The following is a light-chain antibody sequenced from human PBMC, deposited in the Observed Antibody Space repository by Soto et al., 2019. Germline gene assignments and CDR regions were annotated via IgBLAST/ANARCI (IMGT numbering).Light chain of an antibody. CDR3: QQRSQEGT. CDR1: QSVSSY. Sequence: EIVLTQSPATLSLSPGERATLSCRASQSVSSYLAWYQQKPGQAPRLLIYDASNRATGIPARFSGSGSGTDFTLTISSLEPEDVAVYYCQQRSQEGTFGQGTRLEIK. J-gene: IGKJ5*01. V-gene: IGKV3-11*01. CDR2: DAS.